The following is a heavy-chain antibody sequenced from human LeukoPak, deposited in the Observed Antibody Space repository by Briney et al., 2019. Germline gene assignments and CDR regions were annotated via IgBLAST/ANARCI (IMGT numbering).Heavy chain of an antibody. V-gene: IGHV3-21*01. CDR2: ISSSSSYI. CDR3: ARDPPVVPAAMWFDP. D-gene: IGHD2-2*01. J-gene: IGHJ5*02. Sequence: GRSLRLSCAASGFTLSSYSMTWVRQAPGKGLEWVSSISSSSSYIYYADSVKGRFTISRDNAKNSLYLQMNSLRAEDTAVYYCARDPPVVPAAMWFDPWGQGTLVTVSS. CDR1: GFTLSSYS.